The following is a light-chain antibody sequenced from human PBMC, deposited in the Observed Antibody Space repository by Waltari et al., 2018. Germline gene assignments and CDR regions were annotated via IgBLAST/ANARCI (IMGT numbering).Light chain of an antibody. Sequence: QAVLTQPSSLSASPGASASLTCTLRSGINVGTYRIYWYQQKPGSPPQYLLRYKSDSDKQQGSGVPSRFSGSKDASAYAGMLLISGLQSEDEADYYCMIWHSSAWVFGGGTKLTVL. J-gene: IGLJ2*01. V-gene: IGLV5-45*02. CDR1: SGINVGTYR. CDR2: YKSDSDK. CDR3: MIWHSSAWV.